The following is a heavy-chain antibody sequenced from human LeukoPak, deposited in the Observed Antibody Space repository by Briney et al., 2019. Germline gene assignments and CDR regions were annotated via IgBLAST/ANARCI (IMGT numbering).Heavy chain of an antibody. CDR3: ASGPYYYYYMDV. D-gene: IGHD3/OR15-3a*01. CDR1: GFTFSSYE. Sequence: GGSLRLSCAASGFTFSSYEMNWVRQAPGKGLEWVSVIYSGGSTYYADSVKGRFTISRDNSKNTLYLQMNSLRAEDTAVYYCASGPYYYYYMDVWGKGTTVTISS. CDR2: IYSGGST. J-gene: IGHJ6*03. V-gene: IGHV3-53*01.